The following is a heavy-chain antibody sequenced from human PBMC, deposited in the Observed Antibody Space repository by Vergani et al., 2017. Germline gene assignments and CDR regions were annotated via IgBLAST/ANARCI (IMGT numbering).Heavy chain of an antibody. Sequence: EVEVVESGGGLVQPGGSLRLSCAASGFRFSNYWMHWLRQAPGKGLEWVAAIKGDGSAKQYVESVKGRFTISRDNAKSSLYLQMNSLRVADTAVYYCARGMTTETTDLDGFDIWGQGTMVSVSS. D-gene: IGHD4-17*01. V-gene: IGHV3-7*04. CDR3: ARGMTTETTDLDGFDI. CDR2: IKGDGSAK. J-gene: IGHJ3*02. CDR1: GFRFSNYW.